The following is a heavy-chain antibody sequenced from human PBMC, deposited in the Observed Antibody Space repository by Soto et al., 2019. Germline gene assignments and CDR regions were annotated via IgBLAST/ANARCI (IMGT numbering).Heavy chain of an antibody. CDR3: ERSSIEPRIFMYPFDY. CDR1: GGSISSSRHD. D-gene: IGHD6-6*01. CDR2: IYYSGST. V-gene: IGHV4-39*01. Sequence: ETLSLTCTGXGGSISSSRHDWGWIRQPPGKGLEWIGSIYYSGSTYYNPSLKSRVNISVDTCKNQLCLKLKCVNAADKEVDFGERSSIEPRIFMYPFDYWGLGTLVTVSS. J-gene: IGHJ4*02.